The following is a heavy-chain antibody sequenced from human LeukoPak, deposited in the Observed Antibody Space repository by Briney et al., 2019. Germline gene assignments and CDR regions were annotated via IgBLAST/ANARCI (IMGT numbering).Heavy chain of an antibody. D-gene: IGHD3-16*01. Sequence: GGSLSLSCAASGFTFSSYAMHWVRQAPGKGLEWVAVISYDGSNKYYADSVKGRFTISRDNSKNTLYLQMNSLRAEDTAVYYCAREDRLSPYYYYMDVWGKGTTVTVSS. J-gene: IGHJ6*03. CDR2: ISYDGSNK. CDR1: GFTFSSYA. V-gene: IGHV3-30*04. CDR3: AREDRLSPYYYYMDV.